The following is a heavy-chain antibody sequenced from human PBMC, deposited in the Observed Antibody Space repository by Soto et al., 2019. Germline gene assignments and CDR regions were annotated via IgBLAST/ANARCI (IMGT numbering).Heavy chain of an antibody. V-gene: IGHV4-59*01. D-gene: IGHD2-21*02. CDR3: ARAYCGGDCYSAEYFQH. CDR2: IYYSGST. Sequence: PSEILSLTCTVSGGSISSYYWSWIRQPPGKGLEWIGYIYYSGSTNYNPSLKSRVTISVDTSKNQFSLKLSSVTAADTAVYYCARAYCGGDCYSAEYFQHWGQGTLVTVSS. CDR1: GGSISSYY. J-gene: IGHJ1*01.